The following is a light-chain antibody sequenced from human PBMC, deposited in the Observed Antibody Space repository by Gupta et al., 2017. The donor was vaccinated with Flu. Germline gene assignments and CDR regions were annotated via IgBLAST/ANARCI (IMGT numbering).Light chain of an antibody. CDR1: SSNIGAGYD. Sequence: QSVLTQPPSVSGAPGQRVTISCTGSSSNIGAGYDVQWYQQLPGTAPKLLIYGYSSRPSGVPDRFSGSKSGTSASLAITGLQAEDEADYYCQSYDSSLSGYVFGTGTKVTVL. J-gene: IGLJ1*01. V-gene: IGLV1-40*01. CDR3: QSYDSSLSGYV. CDR2: GYS.